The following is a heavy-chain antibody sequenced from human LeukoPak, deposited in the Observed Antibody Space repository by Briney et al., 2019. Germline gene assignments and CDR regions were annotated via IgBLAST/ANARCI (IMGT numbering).Heavy chain of an antibody. D-gene: IGHD3-16*01. CDR2: ISGLSTHI. V-gene: IGHV3-69-1*02. Sequence: PGGSLRLSCSASGFTFSDYDMNWVRQAPGKGLEWVSSISGLSTHIYYGDSVKGRFSISRDNAKNSVYLQMNSRGVEDTAIYYCGRAFPPLRTSSAGDLWGQGILVTVSS. CDR3: GRAFPPLRTSSAGDL. J-gene: IGHJ4*02. CDR1: GFTFSDYD.